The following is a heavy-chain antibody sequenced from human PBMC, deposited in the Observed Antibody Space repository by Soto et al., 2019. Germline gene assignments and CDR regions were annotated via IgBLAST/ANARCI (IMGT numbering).Heavy chain of an antibody. CDR2: IYYSGST. CDR1: GGSISSYY. CDR3: ARGHIVATIPFDY. J-gene: IGHJ4*02. Sequence: SETLSLTCTVSGGSISSYYWSWIRQPPGKGLEWIGYIYYSGSTYYNPSLKSRVTISVDTSKNQFSLKLSSVTAADTAVYYCARGHIVATIPFDYWGQGTLVTVSS. V-gene: IGHV4-30-4*01. D-gene: IGHD5-12*01.